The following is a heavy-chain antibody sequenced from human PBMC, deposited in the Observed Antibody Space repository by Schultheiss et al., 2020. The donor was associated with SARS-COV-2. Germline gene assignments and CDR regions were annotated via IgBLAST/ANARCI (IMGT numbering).Heavy chain of an antibody. CDR3: ARGVDTAMVDP. V-gene: IGHV4-34*01. CDR1: GGSFSGYY. J-gene: IGHJ5*02. CDR2: INHSGST. Sequence: SETLSLTCAVYGGSFSGYYWSWIRQPPGKGLEWIGEINHSGSTNYNPSLKSRVTISVDTSKNQFSLKLSSVTAADTAVYYCARGVDTAMVDPWGQGTLVTVSS. D-gene: IGHD5-18*01.